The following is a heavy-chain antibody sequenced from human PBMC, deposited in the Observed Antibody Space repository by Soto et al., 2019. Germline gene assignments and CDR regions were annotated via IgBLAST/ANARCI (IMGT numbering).Heavy chain of an antibody. V-gene: IGHV4-39*01. J-gene: IGHJ3*02. CDR1: GGSISSSSYY. CDR2: IYYSGST. D-gene: IGHD3-22*01. Sequence: SETLSLTCTVSGGSISSSSYYWGWIRQPPGKGLEWIGSIYYSGSTYYNPSLKSRVTISVGTSKNQFSLKLSSVTAADTAVYYCARVKLXSMIVVVITTWADAFDIWGQGTMVTVSS. CDR3: ARVKLXSMIVVVITTWADAFDI.